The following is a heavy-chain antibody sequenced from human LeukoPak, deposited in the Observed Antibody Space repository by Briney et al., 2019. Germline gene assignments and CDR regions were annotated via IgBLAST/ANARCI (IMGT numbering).Heavy chain of an antibody. J-gene: IGHJ6*03. CDR2: MNPDSGNT. Sequence: ASVKVSCKASGYSFNNYDINWVRQASGQGLEWMGWMNPDSGNTGYARKFQGRVTMTRNTSIRTAYMELSSLRSEDTAVYYCARGPLQRFSYGFMDVWGAGTTVTVSS. CDR3: ARGPLQRFSYGFMDV. D-gene: IGHD5-18*01. V-gene: IGHV1-8*02. CDR1: GYSFNNYD.